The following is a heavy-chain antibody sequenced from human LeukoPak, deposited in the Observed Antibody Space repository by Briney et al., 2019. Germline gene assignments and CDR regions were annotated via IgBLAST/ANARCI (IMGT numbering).Heavy chain of an antibody. CDR2: IDAEGTTT. V-gene: IGHV3-74*01. J-gene: IGHJ4*02. CDR1: GFTFRSYW. D-gene: IGHD3-22*01. Sequence: PGGSLRLSCAAPGFTFRSYWMHWVRQVPGKGLVWVSRIDAEGTTTTYADSVKGRFTISRDNAKNTLYLQMNSLRAEDTAVYYCARRYHYDSSGYQFDYWGQGTLVTVSS. CDR3: ARRYHYDSSGYQFDY.